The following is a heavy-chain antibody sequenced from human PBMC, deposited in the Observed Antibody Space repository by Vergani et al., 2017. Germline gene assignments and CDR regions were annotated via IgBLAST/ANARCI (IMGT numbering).Heavy chain of an antibody. CDR3: ARAVDRPKYYYYAMDV. V-gene: IGHV4-34*01. J-gene: IGHJ6*02. CDR1: GESFSGYS. CDR2: INHSRSP. Sequence: QVQLQQWGAGLLKPSETLSLTCAVYGESFSGYSWNWIRQPPGKGLEWIGEINHSRSPDYNPSLKSRITISVDTSKNSFSLNLSSVTAADTAVYYCARAVDRPKYYYYAMDVWGQGTTVTVSS. D-gene: IGHD5-24*01.